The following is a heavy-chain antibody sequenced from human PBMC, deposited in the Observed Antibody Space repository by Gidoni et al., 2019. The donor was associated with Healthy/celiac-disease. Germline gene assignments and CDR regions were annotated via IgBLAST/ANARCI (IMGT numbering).Heavy chain of an antibody. CDR2: ISGSGGST. J-gene: IGHJ4*02. Sequence: EVQLVESGGGLVQPGGSLRLYCAASGFTFSSYAMSWVRQAPGRGLEWVSAISGSGGSTYYADSVKGRFTISRYNSKDTLYLQMNSLRAEDTAVYYCAKVVLDYSYAGDYFDYWGQGTLVTVSS. CDR1: GFTFSSYA. D-gene: IGHD5-18*01. V-gene: IGHV3-23*04. CDR3: AKVVLDYSYAGDYFDY.